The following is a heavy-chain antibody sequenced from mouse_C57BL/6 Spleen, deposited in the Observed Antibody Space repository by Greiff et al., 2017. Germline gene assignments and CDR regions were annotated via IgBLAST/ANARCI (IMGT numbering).Heavy chain of an antibody. CDR1: GFNIKNTY. V-gene: IGHV14-3*01. D-gene: IGHD1-1*01. CDR2: IDPANGNT. J-gene: IGHJ4*01. Sequence: VQLKESVAELVRPGASVKLSCTASGFNIKNTYMHWVKQRPEQGLEWIGRIDPANGNTKYAPKFQGKATITADTSSNTAYLQLSSLTSEDTAIYYCARGGDYGSSHYYAMDYWGQGTSVTVSS. CDR3: ARGGDYGSSHYYAMDY.